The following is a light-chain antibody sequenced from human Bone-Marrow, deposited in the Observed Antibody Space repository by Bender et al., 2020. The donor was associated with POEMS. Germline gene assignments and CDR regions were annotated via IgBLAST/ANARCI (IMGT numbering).Light chain of an antibody. J-gene: IGLJ1*01. CDR3: MSWTTSTTHV. CDR2: DVT. Sequence: QSALTQPASVSGSPGQSITISCTGTSSDVGGYNHVSWYQQHPGKAPKLLISDVTSRPSGISHRFSGSKSGSTASLTISGLQAEDEADYYCMSWTTSTTHVFGTVTKVTVL. V-gene: IGLV2-14*03. CDR1: SSDVGGYNH.